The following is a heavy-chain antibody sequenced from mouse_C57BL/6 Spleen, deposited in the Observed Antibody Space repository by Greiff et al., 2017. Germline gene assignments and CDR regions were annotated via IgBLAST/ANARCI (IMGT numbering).Heavy chain of an antibody. CDR1: GFTFSDYG. V-gene: IGHV5-17*01. Sequence: DVKLVESGGGLVKPGGSLKLSCAASGFTFSDYGMHWVRQAPEKGLEWVAYISSGSSTIYYADTVKGRFTISRDNAKNTLFLQMTSLRSEDTAMYYCARLYDYSFDYWGQGTTLTVSS. CDR2: ISSGSSTI. CDR3: ARLYDYSFDY. J-gene: IGHJ2*01. D-gene: IGHD2-3*01.